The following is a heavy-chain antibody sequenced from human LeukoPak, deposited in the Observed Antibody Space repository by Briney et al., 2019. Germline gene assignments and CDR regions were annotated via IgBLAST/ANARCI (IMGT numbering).Heavy chain of an antibody. V-gene: IGHV4-4*07. D-gene: IGHD3-22*01. CDR3: ARIYYDSSGYYPHFDY. Sequence: SETLSLTCTVSGGSISSYYWSWIRQPAGKGLEWIGRIYTGGSTNYNPSLKSRVTMSVDTSKNQFSLKLSSVTAADTAVYYCARIYYDSSGYYPHFDYWGQGTLVSLSS. CDR2: IYTGGST. J-gene: IGHJ4*02. CDR1: GGSISSYY.